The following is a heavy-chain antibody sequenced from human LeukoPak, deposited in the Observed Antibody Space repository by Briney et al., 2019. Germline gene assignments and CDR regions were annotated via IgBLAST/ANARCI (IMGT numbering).Heavy chain of an antibody. CDR3: VRYTGWFYFDY. CDR2: TYYRSKRYS. CDR1: GYSVSTNTAA. V-gene: IGHV6-1*01. Sequence: SQTLSLTCAISGYSVSTNTAAWSWIRHSPSRGLEWLGRTYYRSKRYSDYAVSVRGRITIEPDTSKNQFSLQLTSVTPEDTAVYYCVRYTGWFYFDYWGEGTLVTVSS. D-gene: IGHD6-19*01. J-gene: IGHJ4*02.